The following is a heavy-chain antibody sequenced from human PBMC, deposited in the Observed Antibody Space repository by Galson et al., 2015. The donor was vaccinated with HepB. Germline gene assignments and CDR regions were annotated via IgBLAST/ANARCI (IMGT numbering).Heavy chain of an antibody. D-gene: IGHD3-9*01. CDR1: GGSISSYY. CDR3: ARGDPYYDILTGYWHYYYGMDV. J-gene: IGHJ6*02. V-gene: IGHV4-59*01. CDR2: IYYSGST. Sequence: ETLSLTCTVSGGSISSYYWSWIRQPPGKGLEWIGYIYYSGSTNYNPSLKSRVTISVDTSKNQFSLKLSSVTAADTAVYYCARGDPYYDILTGYWHYYYGMDVWGQGTTVTVSS.